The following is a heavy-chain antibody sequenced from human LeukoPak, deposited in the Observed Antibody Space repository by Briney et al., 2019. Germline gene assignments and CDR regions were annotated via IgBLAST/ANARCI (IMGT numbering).Heavy chain of an antibody. J-gene: IGHJ4*02. CDR3: ARCVYDSSGYYSFDY. CDR1: GGSISSYY. D-gene: IGHD3-22*01. CDR2: IYYSGST. Sequence: SETLSLTCSASGGSISSYYWSWIRQPPGKGLEWIGYIYYSGSTNYNPSLKSRVTISVDTSKNQFSLKLSSVTAADTAVYYCARCVYDSSGYYSFDYWGQGTLVTVSS. V-gene: IGHV4-59*08.